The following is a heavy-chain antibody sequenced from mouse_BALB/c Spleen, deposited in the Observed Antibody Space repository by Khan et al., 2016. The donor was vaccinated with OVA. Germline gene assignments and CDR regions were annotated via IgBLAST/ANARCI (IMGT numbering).Heavy chain of an antibody. Sequence: QIQLVQSGPELKKPGETVRISCKASGYTFTTAGIQWVQKMPGKGLKWIGWINTHSGVPKSAEDFKGRFAFSLAISVSTAYLQITNLKNEDTATYFCARGGAAYYRNDGGAMEYWGQGTSVTVSS. V-gene: IGHV9-4*02. D-gene: IGHD2-14*01. CDR3: ARGGAAYYRNDGGAMEY. CDR1: GYTFTTAG. CDR2: INTHSGVP. J-gene: IGHJ4*01.